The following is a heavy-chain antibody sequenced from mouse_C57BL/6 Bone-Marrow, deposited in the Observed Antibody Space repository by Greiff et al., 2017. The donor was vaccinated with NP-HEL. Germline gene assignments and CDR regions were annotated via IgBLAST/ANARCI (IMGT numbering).Heavy chain of an antibody. CDR3: ARYGYYSRYYAMDY. V-gene: IGHV1-59*01. CDR2: IDPSDSYT. CDR1: GYTFTSYW. D-gene: IGHD2-3*01. Sequence: VQLQQPGAELVRPGTSVKLSCKASGYTFTSYWMHWVKQRPGQGLEWIGVIDPSDSYTNYNQKFKGKATLTVDTSSSTAYMQLSSLTSEDSAVYYCARYGYYSRYYAMDYWGQGTSVTVSS. J-gene: IGHJ4*01.